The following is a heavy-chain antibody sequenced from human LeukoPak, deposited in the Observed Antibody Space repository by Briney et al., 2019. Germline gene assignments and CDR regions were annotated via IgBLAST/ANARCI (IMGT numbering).Heavy chain of an antibody. CDR2: ISAGDGGA. D-gene: IGHD2-21*01. J-gene: IGHJ3*01. V-gene: IGHV3-23*01. CDR1: GFTFKGYD. CDR3: EKDLRCRSGICYPRGAYDA. Sequence: VGSLRPSCQASGFTFKGYDMNGVRQVPGKGLERVSGISAGDGGAQSADSVKGRFTISRDNFKNTLYLQMHGMRAEDTAVYYCEKDLRCRSGICYPRGAYDAWGQGTMVTVSP.